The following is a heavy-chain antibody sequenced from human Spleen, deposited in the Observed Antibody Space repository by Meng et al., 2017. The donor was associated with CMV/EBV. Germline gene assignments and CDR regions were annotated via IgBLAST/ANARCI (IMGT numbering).Heavy chain of an antibody. CDR1: GYTFTGYY. Sequence: ASVKVSCKASGYTFTGYYMHWVRQAPGQGLEWMGWISGYNGNTNSAQNLQGRVTMTIDTSTRTAYMELRSLTSDDTAVYYCTRNYYYGSGYYYGMDVWGQGTTVTVSS. J-gene: IGHJ6*02. D-gene: IGHD3-10*01. V-gene: IGHV1-18*04. CDR2: ISGYNGNT. CDR3: TRNYYYGSGYYYGMDV.